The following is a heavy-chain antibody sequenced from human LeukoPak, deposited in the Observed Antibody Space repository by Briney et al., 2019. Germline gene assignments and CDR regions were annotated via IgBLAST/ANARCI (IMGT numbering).Heavy chain of an antibody. CDR2: ISSSSSYT. CDR1: GFTFSDYY. V-gene: IGHV3-11*06. D-gene: IGHD5-12*01. J-gene: IGHJ4*02. Sequence: GGSLRLSCAASGFTFSDYYMSWIRQAPGEGLEWVSYISSSSSYTNYADSVKGRFTISRDNAKNSLYLQMNSLRAEDTAVYYCARDAEYSGYDYPSDYWGQGTLVTVSS. CDR3: ARDAEYSGYDYPSDY.